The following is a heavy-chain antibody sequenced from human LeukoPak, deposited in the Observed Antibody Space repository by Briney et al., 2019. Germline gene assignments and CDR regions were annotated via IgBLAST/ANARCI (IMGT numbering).Heavy chain of an antibody. CDR3: ARGGTITMIKRGSYSPYYYYYYMDV. CDR2: INHSGST. CDR1: GGSFSGYY. Sequence: PSETLSLTCAVYGGSFSGYYWSWIRQPPGKGLEWIGEINHSGSTNYNPSLKSRVTISVDTSKNQFSLKLSSVTAADTAVYYCARGGTITMIKRGSYSPYYYYYYMDVWGKGTTVTVSS. D-gene: IGHD1-1*01. V-gene: IGHV4-34*01. J-gene: IGHJ6*03.